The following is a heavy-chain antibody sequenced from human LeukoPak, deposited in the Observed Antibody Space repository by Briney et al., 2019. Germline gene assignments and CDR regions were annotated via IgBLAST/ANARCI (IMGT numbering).Heavy chain of an antibody. CDR1: GYSFTNYW. V-gene: IGHV5-51*01. Sequence: PGESLKISCKGSGYSFTNYWIGWVRQMPGKGLEWMGIIYPDDSDTRYSPSFQGQVTISTDKSISTAYLQWSSLKASDTAMYYCARSERWLQYYYFDYWGQGTLVTVSS. D-gene: IGHD5-24*01. J-gene: IGHJ4*02. CDR2: IYPDDSDT. CDR3: ARSERWLQYYYFDY.